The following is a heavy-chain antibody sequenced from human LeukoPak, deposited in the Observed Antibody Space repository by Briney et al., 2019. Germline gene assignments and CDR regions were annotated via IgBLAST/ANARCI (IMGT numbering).Heavy chain of an antibody. CDR2: IKQDGSEK. D-gene: IGHD5-18*01. Sequence: GESLKISCKGSGYSFSSYWMSWVRQAPGKGLEWVANIKQDGSEKYYVDSVKGRFTISRDNAKNSLYLQMNSLRAEDTAVYYCRGIQLWARTYAFDIWGQGTMVTVSS. CDR3: RGIQLWARTYAFDI. V-gene: IGHV3-7*01. J-gene: IGHJ3*02. CDR1: GYSFSSYW.